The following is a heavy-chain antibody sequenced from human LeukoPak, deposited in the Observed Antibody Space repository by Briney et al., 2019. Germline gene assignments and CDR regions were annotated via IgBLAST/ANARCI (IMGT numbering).Heavy chain of an antibody. CDR3: ALGYCTSSSCPTFDN. CDR2: IYPGDSDT. CDR1: GYSFTTYW. Sequence: GESLKISCKGSGYSFTTYWIGWVRQLPGKGLEWMGIIYPGDSDTRYSLSFQGQVTISADKSISTAYLQWSSLEASDTAMYYCALGYCTSSSCPTFDNWGQGTLVTVSS. J-gene: IGHJ4*02. D-gene: IGHD2-2*01. V-gene: IGHV5-51*01.